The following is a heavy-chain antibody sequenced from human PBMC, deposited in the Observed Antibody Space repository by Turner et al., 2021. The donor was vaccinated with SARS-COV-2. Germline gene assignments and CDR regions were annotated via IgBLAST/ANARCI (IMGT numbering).Heavy chain of an antibody. CDR1: GFTFSSND. D-gene: IGHD1-1*01. V-gene: IGHV3-64D*06. Sequence: EVQLVGSGGGLVGAGGTLRRSCSASGFTFSSNDMHWVRQAPGKGLEYVSAISSNGMTTYDAASVKGSITICRDNYKTTLYLQMSSRRAEDTVVYYCVEDCWNDLDYWGQGTPVTVSS. CDR2: ISSNGMTT. CDR3: VEDCWNDLDY. J-gene: IGHJ4*02.